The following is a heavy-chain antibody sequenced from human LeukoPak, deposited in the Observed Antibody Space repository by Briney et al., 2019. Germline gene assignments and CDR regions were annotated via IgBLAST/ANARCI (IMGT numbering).Heavy chain of an antibody. CDR1: GGSISSGGYY. CDR2: IYYSGST. D-gene: IGHD3-3*01. CDR3: ARAPLRRFLEWLPTYFDY. J-gene: IGHJ4*02. V-gene: IGHV4-31*03. Sequence: SETLSLTCTVSGGSISSGGYYWSWLRQHPGKGLEWIGYIYYSGSTYYNPSLKSRVTISVDTSKNRFSLKLSSVTAADTAVYYCARAPLRRFLEWLPTYFDYWGQGTLVTVSS.